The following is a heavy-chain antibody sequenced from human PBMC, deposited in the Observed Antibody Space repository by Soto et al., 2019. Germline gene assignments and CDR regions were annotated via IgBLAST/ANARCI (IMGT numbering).Heavy chain of an antibody. D-gene: IGHD3-9*01. CDR1: GYIFTNYY. CDR3: ATRYFDSYYPDY. V-gene: IGHV1-46*01. J-gene: IGHJ4*02. CDR2: INPSGGST. Sequence: ASVKVSCKASGYIFTNYYMHWVRQAPGQGLEWMGIINPSGGSTSYAQKFQGRVTMTRDTSTSTVYMELGGLRSDDTAAYFCATRYFDSYYPDYWGQGTLGTVS.